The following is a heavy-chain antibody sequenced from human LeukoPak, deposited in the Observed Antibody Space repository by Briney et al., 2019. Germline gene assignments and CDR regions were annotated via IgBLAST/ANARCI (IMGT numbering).Heavy chain of an antibody. Sequence: MPSETLSLTCTVSGGSISSGDYYWSWIRQHPGKGLEWIGYIFYGGSTNYNPSLKSRVTISGDTSKNQLSLKLSSVTAADTAVYYCARHPRAGAFDIWGQGTMVTVSS. CDR2: IFYGGST. CDR3: ARHPRAGAFDI. D-gene: IGHD3-10*01. J-gene: IGHJ3*02. V-gene: IGHV4-61*08. CDR1: GGSISSGDYY.